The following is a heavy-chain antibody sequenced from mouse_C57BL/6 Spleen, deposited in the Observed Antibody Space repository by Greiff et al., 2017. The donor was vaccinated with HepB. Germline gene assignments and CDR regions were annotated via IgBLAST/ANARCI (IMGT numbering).Heavy chain of an antibody. Sequence: QVQLQQPGAELVRPGSSVKLSCKASGYTFTSYWMDWVKQRPGQGLEWIGNIYPSDSETHYNQKFKDKATLTVDKSSSTAYMQLSSLTSEDSAVYYCARSDYDLGDYFDYWGQGTTLTVSS. CDR3: ARSDYDLGDYFDY. CDR2: IYPSDSET. V-gene: IGHV1-61*01. CDR1: GYTFTSYW. D-gene: IGHD2-4*01. J-gene: IGHJ2*01.